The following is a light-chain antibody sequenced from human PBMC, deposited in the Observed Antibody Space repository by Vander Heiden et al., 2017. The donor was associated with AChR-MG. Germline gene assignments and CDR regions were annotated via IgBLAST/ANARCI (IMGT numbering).Light chain of an antibody. CDR1: QLGNKY. V-gene: IGLV3-1*01. J-gene: IGLJ2*01. CDR3: QAWEGPPVV. CDR2: QNT. Sequence: SFDLTQPPSVSVSPGQTATIACSADQLGNKYVCWYQQKPGQSPVQVIYQNTNRPSGIPERFYGSKSGNKANLTISGTQAIDDSYDYCQAWEGPPVVFGGGTKLTVL.